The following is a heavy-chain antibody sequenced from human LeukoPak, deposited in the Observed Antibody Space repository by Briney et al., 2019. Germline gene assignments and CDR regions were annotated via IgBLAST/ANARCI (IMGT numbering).Heavy chain of an antibody. D-gene: IGHD3-3*01. Sequence: GGSQRLSCASCGLIHSLCNVKGPHQSRGEGVVGVSSNSGRSNYISYADPVKGRFTISRDNDKRSLYLQMNSLSAEDTAVYYCASGVDYFDYWGQGTLVTVSS. CDR2: NSGRSNYI. V-gene: IGHV3-21*01. CDR3: ASGVDYFDY. J-gene: IGHJ4*02. CDR1: GLIHSLCN.